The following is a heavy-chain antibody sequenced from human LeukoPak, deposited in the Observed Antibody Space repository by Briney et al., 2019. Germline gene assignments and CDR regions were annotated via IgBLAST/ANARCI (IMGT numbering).Heavy chain of an antibody. Sequence: GGSLRLSCAASGFTFSSYSMNWVRQAPGKGLEWVSSISSSSSYIYHADSVKGRFTISRDNAKNSLYLQMNSLRAEDTAVYYCARAAITTFAFDIWGQGTMVTVSS. CDR3: ARAAITTFAFDI. V-gene: IGHV3-21*01. D-gene: IGHD4-11*01. J-gene: IGHJ3*02. CDR2: ISSSSSYI. CDR1: GFTFSSYS.